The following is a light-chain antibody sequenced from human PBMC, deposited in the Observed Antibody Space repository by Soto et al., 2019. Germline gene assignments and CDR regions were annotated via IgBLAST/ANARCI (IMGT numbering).Light chain of an antibody. V-gene: IGKV1-5*01. CDR2: EAS. CDR3: QQYDSYSLT. Sequence: DIQMTQSPSTRSASVGDRVTITCRASQSIISWLAWYQEKPGKAPKLLIYEASRLESGVPSRFSGSGSGKEFTLTISRLQPDDFETYYCQQYDSYSLTFGGGTRVELK. CDR1: QSIISW. J-gene: IGKJ4*01.